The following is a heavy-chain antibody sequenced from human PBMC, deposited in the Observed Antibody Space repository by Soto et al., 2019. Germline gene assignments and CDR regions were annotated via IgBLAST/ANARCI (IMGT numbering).Heavy chain of an antibody. J-gene: IGHJ4*02. V-gene: IGHV1-69*06. CDR1: GGTFSTFA. CDR3: AGEDY. CDR2: IFPIFGTA. Sequence: VQLVQSGAEVKKAGSSVMVSCKASGGTFSTFAINWVRQAPGQGLEWLGGIFPIFGTANYAQKFQGRVTITADRSTSTAYMELTSLTSEDTAVYYCAGEDYWGQGTLVTVSA.